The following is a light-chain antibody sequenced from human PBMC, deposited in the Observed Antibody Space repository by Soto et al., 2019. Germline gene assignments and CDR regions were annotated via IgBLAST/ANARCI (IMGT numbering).Light chain of an antibody. CDR2: ESS. V-gene: IGKV3-11*01. Sequence: EIVLTQSPATLSLSPGERATLSCRASQNVANYLDWYQQKPGQAPRLLIYESSNRATGIAARFSGSGSGTDFTLTISSLEPEDFAVYYCQQYNNWPPYTFGQGTKVDIK. CDR3: QQYNNWPPYT. J-gene: IGKJ2*01. CDR1: QNVANY.